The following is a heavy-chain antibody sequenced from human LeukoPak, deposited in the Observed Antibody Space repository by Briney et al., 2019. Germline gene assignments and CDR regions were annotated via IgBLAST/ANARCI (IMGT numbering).Heavy chain of an antibody. V-gene: IGHV3-23*01. D-gene: IGHD3-10*01. CDR2: ISGSGGGT. J-gene: IGHJ4*02. Sequence: HAGGSLRLSCAASGFNFDDYGMSWVRQAPGKGLEWVSAISGSGGGTYYADSVKGRFTISRDNSKNTLYLQMNSLRAEDTAVYYCAKELVGYGVRGDLQYRGQGTLVTVSS. CDR3: AKELVGYGVRGDLQY. CDR1: GFNFDDYG.